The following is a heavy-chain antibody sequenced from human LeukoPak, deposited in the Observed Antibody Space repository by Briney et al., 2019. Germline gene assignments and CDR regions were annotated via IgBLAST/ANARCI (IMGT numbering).Heavy chain of an antibody. D-gene: IGHD3-22*01. CDR1: GFTFSSYG. CDR2: IRYDGSNK. J-gene: IGHJ3*02. CDR3: AKVSTYYYDRDAFDI. V-gene: IGHV3-30*02. Sequence: GGSLRLSCAASGFTFSSYGMHWVRQAPGKGLEWVAFIRYDGSNKYYADSVKGRFTISRDNSKNTLYLQMNSLRAEDTAVYYRAKVSTYYYDRDAFDIWGQGTMVTVSS.